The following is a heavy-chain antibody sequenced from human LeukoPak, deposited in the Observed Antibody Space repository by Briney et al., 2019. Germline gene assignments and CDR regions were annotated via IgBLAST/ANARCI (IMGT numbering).Heavy chain of an antibody. J-gene: IGHJ6*03. Sequence: PGGSLRLSCAASGFTFSSYWMSWVRQAPGRGLEWVASIQQDGSEKYSVDSVKGRFTISRDNAKNSLYLQMNSLRAEDTAVYYCARIRGSSSSVLMDVWGKGTTVTVSS. V-gene: IGHV3-7*01. CDR3: ARIRGSSSSVLMDV. D-gene: IGHD6-13*01. CDR2: IQQDGSEK. CDR1: GFTFSSYW.